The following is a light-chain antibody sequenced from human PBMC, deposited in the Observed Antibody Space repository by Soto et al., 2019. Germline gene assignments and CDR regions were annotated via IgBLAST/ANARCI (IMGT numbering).Light chain of an antibody. J-gene: IGLJ3*02. Sequence: QSALTQPASVSGSPGQSITISCTGTSSDVSHYNYVAWYQQHPGKAPKLMIYEVSNRPSGVSNRFSGSKSGNTASLTISGLQAEDEADYYCSSYTSRSTWVFGGGTRLTVL. CDR1: SSDVSHYNY. V-gene: IGLV2-14*01. CDR3: SSYTSRSTWV. CDR2: EVS.